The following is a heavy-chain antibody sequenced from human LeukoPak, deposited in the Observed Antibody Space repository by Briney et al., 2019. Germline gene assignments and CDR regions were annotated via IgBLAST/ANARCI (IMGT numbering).Heavy chain of an antibody. CDR1: GGSFSGYY. CDR3: ARGGKGSGSYYNPPLFNWFDP. V-gene: IGHV4-34*01. Sequence: SETLSLTCAVYGGSFSGYYWSWIRQPPGKGLEWIGEINHSGSTNYNPSLKSRVTISVDTSKNQFSLKLSSVTAADTAVYYCARGGKGSGSYYNPPLFNWFDPWGPGTLVTVSS. CDR2: INHSGST. D-gene: IGHD3-10*01. J-gene: IGHJ5*02.